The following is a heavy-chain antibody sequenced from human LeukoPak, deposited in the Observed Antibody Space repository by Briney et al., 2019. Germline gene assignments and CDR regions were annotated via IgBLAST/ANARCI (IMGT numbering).Heavy chain of an antibody. D-gene: IGHD2/OR15-2a*01. Sequence: PGGSLRLPCAASGFTFSSYAMHWVGPAPGKGLEWVVVISYDGSNKYYADSVKGRFTISRDTTKNTMYLKMQSLRAEATAVYYCAGVSMPYYYCVMDVWGQGTMVTVSS. V-gene: IGHV3-30-3*01. CDR1: GFTFSSYA. CDR2: ISYDGSNK. CDR3: AGVSMPYYYCVMDV. J-gene: IGHJ6*02.